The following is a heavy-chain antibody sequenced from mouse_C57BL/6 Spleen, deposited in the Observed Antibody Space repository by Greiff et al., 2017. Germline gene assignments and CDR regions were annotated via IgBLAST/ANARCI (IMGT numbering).Heavy chain of an antibody. CDR2: IHPNSGST. D-gene: IGHD1-1*01. V-gene: IGHV1-64*01. CDR3: ARGDYGSRNYFDY. J-gene: IGHJ2*01. CDR1: GYTFTSYW. Sequence: QVQLQQPGAELVKPGASVKLSCKASGYTFTSYWMHWVKQRPGQGLEWIGMIHPNSGSTNYNEKFKSKATLTVDKSSSTAYMQLSSLTSEDSAVYYCARGDYGSRNYFDYWGQGTTLTVSS.